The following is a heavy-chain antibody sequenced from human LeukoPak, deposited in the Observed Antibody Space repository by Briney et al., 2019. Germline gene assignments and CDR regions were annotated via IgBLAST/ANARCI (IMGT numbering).Heavy chain of an antibody. CDR2: IYTSGST. J-gene: IGHJ6*03. Sequence: PSETLSLTCTVSGVSISSYYWSWIRQPAGKGLEWIGRIYTSGSTNYNPSLKSRVTMSVDTSKNQFSLKLSSVTAADTAVYYCARVISMVRGVINYYYYMDVWGKGTTVTVSS. CDR3: ARVISMVRGVINYYYYMDV. V-gene: IGHV4-4*07. CDR1: GVSISSYY. D-gene: IGHD3-10*01.